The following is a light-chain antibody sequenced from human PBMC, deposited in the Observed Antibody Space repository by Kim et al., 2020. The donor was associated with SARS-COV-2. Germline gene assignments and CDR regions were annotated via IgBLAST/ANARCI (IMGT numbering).Light chain of an antibody. V-gene: IGKV3-20*01. CDR1: QNVYRIY. Sequence: SPGERATLSCGASQNVYRIYLAWYQQKPGQAPRLLIFGASSRATGIPDRFSGSGSGTDFTLTISRLEPEDFAVYYCQQYGSSPRTFGQGTKLEI. CDR2: GAS. J-gene: IGKJ1*01. CDR3: QQYGSSPRT.